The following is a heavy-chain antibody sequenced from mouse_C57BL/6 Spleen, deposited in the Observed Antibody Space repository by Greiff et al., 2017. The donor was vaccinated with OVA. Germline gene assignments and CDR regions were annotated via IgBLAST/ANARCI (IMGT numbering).Heavy chain of an antibody. Sequence: EVMLVESGGGLVQPGGSLKLSCAASGFTFSDYGMAWVRQAPRKGPEWVAFISNLAYSIYYADTVTGRFTISRENAKNTLYLEMSSLRSEDTAMYYCARQSSKGNYYFDYWGQGTTLTVSS. CDR2: ISNLAYSI. J-gene: IGHJ2*01. D-gene: IGHD1-1*01. CDR1: GFTFSDYG. V-gene: IGHV5-15*01. CDR3: ARQSSKGNYYFDY.